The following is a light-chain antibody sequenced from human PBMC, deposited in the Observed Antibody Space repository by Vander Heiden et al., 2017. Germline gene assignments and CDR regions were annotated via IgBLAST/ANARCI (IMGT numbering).Light chain of an antibody. V-gene: IGKV1-33*01. J-gene: IGKJ2*01. CDR3: QQDYNLPVT. CDR2: DAS. CDR1: QDISNY. Sequence: DIQMTQSPSSLSASVGDRVTITCQASQDISNYLNWYQQKPWKAPKLLIYDASNFETGVPSRFSGSGSGTDFTFTISSLQPEDIATYYCQQDYNLPVTFGQGTKLEIK.